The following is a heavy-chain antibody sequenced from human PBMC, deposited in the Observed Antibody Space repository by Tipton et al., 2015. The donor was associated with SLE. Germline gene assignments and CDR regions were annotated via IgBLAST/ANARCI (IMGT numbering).Heavy chain of an antibody. CDR1: GDSISSGRHY. J-gene: IGHJ4*02. CDR2: IYTTEST. D-gene: IGHD1-26*01. V-gene: IGHV4-61*02. CDR3: ARKQVGLPFDY. Sequence: TLSLTCTVSGDSISSGRHYWSWIRQPAGKGLEWIGRIYTTESTNYNPSLKSRVTISVDTSKNQFSLKLSSVTAADTAVYYCARKQVGLPFDYWGQGTLVTVSS.